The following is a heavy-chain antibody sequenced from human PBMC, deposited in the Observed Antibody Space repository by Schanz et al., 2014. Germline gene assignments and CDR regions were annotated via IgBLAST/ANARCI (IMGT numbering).Heavy chain of an antibody. J-gene: IGHJ6*02. CDR1: GFTLSNSD. CDR3: ARDSGPYYDKSMDV. V-gene: IGHV3-13*01. Sequence: QLVGSGGGLVQPGGSLRLSCAASGFTLSNSDMHWVRQGTGKGLEWVSTIGYLGDTYYPDSVKGRFTVSRDSGQNSLYLQMNSLRAEDTALYYCARDSGPYYDKSMDVWGQGTTVAVSS. D-gene: IGHD3-9*01. CDR2: IGYLGDT.